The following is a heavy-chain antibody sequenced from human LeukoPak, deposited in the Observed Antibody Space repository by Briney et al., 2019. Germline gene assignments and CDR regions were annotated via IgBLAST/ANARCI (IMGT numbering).Heavy chain of an antibody. V-gene: IGHV3-30*18. CDR1: GFTFSSYG. Sequence: PGGSLRLSCAASGFTFSSYGMHWVRQVPGKGREWVADISYEGSNKYYADAVKGRCTITRDHSKNALYLQMKSLRDEYTAVYYCAKDGDYGDYFDYWGKGNRVTVS. D-gene: IGHD4-17*01. CDR3: AKDGDYGDYFDY. J-gene: IGHJ4*02. CDR2: ISYEGSNK.